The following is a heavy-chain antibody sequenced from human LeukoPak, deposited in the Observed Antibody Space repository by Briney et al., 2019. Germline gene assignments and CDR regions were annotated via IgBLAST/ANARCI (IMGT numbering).Heavy chain of an antibody. CDR3: AKDGHYDYVWGSYRSGY. V-gene: IGHV3-30-3*01. CDR2: ISYDGSNK. D-gene: IGHD3-16*02. Sequence: PGGSLRLSCAASGFTFSSYAMHRVRQAPGKGLEWVAVISYDGSNKYYADSVKGRFTISRDNSKNTLYLQMNSLRAEDTAVYYCAKDGHYDYVWGSYRSGYWGQGTLVTVSS. CDR1: GFTFSSYA. J-gene: IGHJ4*02.